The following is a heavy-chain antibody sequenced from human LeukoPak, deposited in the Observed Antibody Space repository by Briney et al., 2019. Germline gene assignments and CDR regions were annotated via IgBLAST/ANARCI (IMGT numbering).Heavy chain of an antibody. D-gene: IGHD3-22*01. CDR2: ISSSSSYI. V-gene: IGHV3-21*01. CDR1: GFTFSSYS. J-gene: IGHJ4*02. CDR3: ARGDYYDSSGYPDYFDY. Sequence: PGGSLRLSCAASGFTFSSYSMNWVRQAPGKGLEWVSSISSSSSYIYYADSVKGRCTISRDNAKNSLYLQMNSLRAEDTAVYYCARGDYYDSSGYPDYFDYWGQGTLVTVSS.